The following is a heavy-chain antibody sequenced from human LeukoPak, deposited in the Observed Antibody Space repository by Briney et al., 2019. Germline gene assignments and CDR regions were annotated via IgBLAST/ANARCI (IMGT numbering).Heavy chain of an antibody. J-gene: IGHJ4*02. CDR3: AKDFRGSGYFFDY. V-gene: IGHV3-23*01. Sequence: GGSLRLSCAAAGFTFSSFALSWVRQAPGKGLEWVSAISGSGDNTFYADSVRGRFTISRDNSKNILYLQMNSLRGEDTAISYCAKDFRGSGYFFDYWGQGTLVTVSS. D-gene: IGHD7-27*01. CDR1: GFTFSSFA. CDR2: ISGSGDNT.